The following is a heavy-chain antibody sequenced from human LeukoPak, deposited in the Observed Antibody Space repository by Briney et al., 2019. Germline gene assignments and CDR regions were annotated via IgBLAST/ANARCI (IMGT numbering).Heavy chain of an antibody. D-gene: IGHD2-2*01. CDR3: AREGCSSTSCPP. V-gene: IGHV3-21*01. CDR2: ISSSSSYI. CDR1: GFTLSGYW. J-gene: IGHJ5*02. Sequence: PGGSLRLSCAASGFTLSGYWMSWVRQAPGKGLEWVSSISSSSSYIYYADSVKGRFTVSRDNAKNSLYLQMNSLRAEDTAVYYCAREGCSSTSCPPWGQGTLVTVSS.